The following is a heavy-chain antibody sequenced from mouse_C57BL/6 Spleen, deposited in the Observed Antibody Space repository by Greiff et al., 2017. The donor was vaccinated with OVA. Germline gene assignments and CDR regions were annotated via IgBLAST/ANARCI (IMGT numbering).Heavy chain of an antibody. Sequence: EVQLQESGPELVKPGDSVKISCKASGYSFTGYFMNWVMQSHGKSLEWIGRINPYNGDTFYNQKFKGKATLTVDKSSSTAHMELRSLTSEDSAVYYCAKGYYDYDGNWYFDVWGTGTTVTVSS. CDR2: INPYNGDT. D-gene: IGHD2-4*01. V-gene: IGHV1-20*01. CDR3: AKGYYDYDGNWYFDV. J-gene: IGHJ1*03. CDR1: GYSFTGYF.